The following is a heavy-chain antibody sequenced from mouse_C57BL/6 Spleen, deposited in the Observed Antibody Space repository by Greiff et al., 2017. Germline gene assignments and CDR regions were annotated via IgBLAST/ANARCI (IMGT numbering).Heavy chain of an antibody. CDR1: GFTFSSYA. CDR2: ISSGGDYI. J-gene: IGHJ2*01. V-gene: IGHV5-9-1*02. Sequence: EVKLVESREGLVKPGGSLKLSCAASGFTFSSYAMSWVRQTPEKRLEWVAYISSGGDYIYYADTVKGRFTISRDNARNTLYLQMSSLKSEDTAMYYCTRAAVVAPYYFDYWGQGTTLTVSS. D-gene: IGHD1-1*01. CDR3: TRAAVVAPYYFDY.